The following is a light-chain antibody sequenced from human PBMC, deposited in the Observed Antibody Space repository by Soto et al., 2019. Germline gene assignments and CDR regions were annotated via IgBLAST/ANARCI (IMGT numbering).Light chain of an antibody. CDR1: QRVSSY. V-gene: IGKV3-11*01. J-gene: IGKJ5*01. Sequence: EIVLTQSPATLSLSPGERATLSCRASQRVSSYLAWYQQKPGQAPRLLIYDASNRATGIPARFSGSGSGTDFTRTISSLEPEDFAVYYCQQRSNWLITFGQGTRLEIK. CDR3: QQRSNWLIT. CDR2: DAS.